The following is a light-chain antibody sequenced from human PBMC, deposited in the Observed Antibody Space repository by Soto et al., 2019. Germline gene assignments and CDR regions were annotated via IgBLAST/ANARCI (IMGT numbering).Light chain of an antibody. V-gene: IGKV3-20*01. J-gene: IGKJ2*01. CDR2: GAS. Sequence: EIVLTQSPGTLSLSPGERATLSCRASQTVSSSYLAWYQQKPGQAPGLLIYGASSRATGIPNRFSGSGSGTDFTLAISRLEPEDFAVYYCQQDGSSPRTFGQGTKLEIK. CDR3: QQDGSSPRT. CDR1: QTVSSSY.